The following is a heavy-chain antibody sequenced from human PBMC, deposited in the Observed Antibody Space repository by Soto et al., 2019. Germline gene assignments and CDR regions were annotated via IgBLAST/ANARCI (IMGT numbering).Heavy chain of an antibody. Sequence: ASVKVSCKASGYTFTSYGISWVRQAPGQGLEWMGWISAYSGSTNYAQKLQGRVTMTTDTSTSTAYMELRSLRSDDTAVYYCARSIAAAVDFDYWGQGTLVTASS. V-gene: IGHV1-18*01. CDR2: ISAYSGST. CDR1: GYTFTSYG. D-gene: IGHD6-13*01. J-gene: IGHJ4*02. CDR3: ARSIAAAVDFDY.